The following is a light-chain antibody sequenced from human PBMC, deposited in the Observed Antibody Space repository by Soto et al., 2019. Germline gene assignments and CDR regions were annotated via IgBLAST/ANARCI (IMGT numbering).Light chain of an antibody. V-gene: IGLV1-51*01. Sequence: QSVLTQPPSVSAAPGQKVTIACSASSSNIGNNYVSWFQQLPGTASTLLIYDNHKRPSGIPDRSSGSRSGSSATLAIIGPETGDEAYYYCGTWDISLSAGVFGPGTTVTVL. CDR2: DNH. CDR3: GTWDISLSAGV. J-gene: IGLJ1*01. CDR1: SSNIGNNY.